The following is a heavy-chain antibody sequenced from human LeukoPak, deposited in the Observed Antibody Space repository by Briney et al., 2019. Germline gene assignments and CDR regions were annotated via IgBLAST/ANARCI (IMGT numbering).Heavy chain of an antibody. Sequence: GGSLRLSCAASGFIVSSYSLNRVRQAPGKGLEWVASINSISSYIYYADSVKGRFTISRDNAKNSLYLQMNSLRAEDTAVYYCARGRVFRRSRGTAPKGDSSSWYRRAFDYWGQGTLVTVSS. CDR1: GFIVSSYS. D-gene: IGHD6-13*01. CDR2: INSISSYI. CDR3: ARGRVFRRSRGTAPKGDSSSWYRRAFDY. V-gene: IGHV3-21*01. J-gene: IGHJ4*02.